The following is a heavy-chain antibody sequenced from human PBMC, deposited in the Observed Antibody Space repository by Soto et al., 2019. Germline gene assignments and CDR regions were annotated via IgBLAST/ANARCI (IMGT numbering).Heavy chain of an antibody. CDR1: GFTFSASW. D-gene: IGHD3-16*01. CDR3: ASWVYPRNY. Sequence: EVQLVESGGGLVQPGGSLRLSCVTSGFTFSASWMNWVRHAPGKGLEWVANLNQDGSEIKYVDSVKGRFTISRDNARNSVYLQINSLRTEDTAVYYCASWVYPRNYWGQGTLVTVSS. V-gene: IGHV3-7*01. J-gene: IGHJ4*02. CDR2: LNQDGSEI.